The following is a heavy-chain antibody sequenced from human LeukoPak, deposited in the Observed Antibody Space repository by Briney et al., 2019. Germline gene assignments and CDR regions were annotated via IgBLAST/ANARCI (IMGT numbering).Heavy chain of an antibody. CDR2: IWYDGSIK. Sequence: GGSLRLSCAASGFTFNSFGMHWVRQAPGKGLEWVAFIWYDGSIKYYADSVKGRFTMSRDNSKNALYLQMNSLRAEDTAVHYCARDPPAVAANTYGWGQGTLVTVSS. CDR1: GFTFNSFG. D-gene: IGHD6-6*01. V-gene: IGHV3-30*02. CDR3: ARDPPAVAANTYG. J-gene: IGHJ4*02.